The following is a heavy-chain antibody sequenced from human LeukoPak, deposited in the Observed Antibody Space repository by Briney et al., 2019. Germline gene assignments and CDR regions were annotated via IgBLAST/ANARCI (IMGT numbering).Heavy chain of an antibody. CDR1: GFTFTNYA. CDR3: AKGGDIVPTYYYYMDV. D-gene: IGHD2-2*01. CDR2: LSGSGGST. Sequence: AASVKVSCKASGFTFTNYAMSWVRQAPGKGLEWVSTLSGSGGSTYYADSVKGRFTISRDNSKNTLYLQMNSLRADDTAVYYCAKGGDIVPTYYYYMDVWGKGTTVTVSS. V-gene: IGHV3-23*01. J-gene: IGHJ6*03.